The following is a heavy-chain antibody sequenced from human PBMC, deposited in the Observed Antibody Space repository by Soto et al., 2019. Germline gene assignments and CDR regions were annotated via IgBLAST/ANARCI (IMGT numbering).Heavy chain of an antibody. V-gene: IGHV3-30*18. CDR3: AKDRQQLVFRWFDP. CDR2: ISYDGSNK. J-gene: IGHJ5*02. D-gene: IGHD6-13*01. Sequence: AGGSLRLSCAASGFTFSSYCMHWVRQAPGKGLEWVAVISYDGSNKYYADSVKGRFTISRDNSKNTLYLQMNSLRAEDTAVYYCAKDRQQLVFRWFDPWGQGTLVTVSS. CDR1: GFTFSSYC.